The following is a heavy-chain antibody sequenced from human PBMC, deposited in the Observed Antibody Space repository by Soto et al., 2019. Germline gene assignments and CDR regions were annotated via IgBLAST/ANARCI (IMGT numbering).Heavy chain of an antibody. CDR3: AKEGTRASFDS. V-gene: IGHV3-30*18. Sequence: QAQLVESGGGVVQPGRSLRLSCAASGIAFNIYNIHWVRQAPGKGLEWVAVMSVDGYTKYYGDSVKGRFSISRDNSKKMVYLQMNNLRTADKSVYFCAKEGTRASFDSWGQGTPVTVS. CDR2: MSVDGYTK. CDR1: GIAFNIYN. J-gene: IGHJ4*02.